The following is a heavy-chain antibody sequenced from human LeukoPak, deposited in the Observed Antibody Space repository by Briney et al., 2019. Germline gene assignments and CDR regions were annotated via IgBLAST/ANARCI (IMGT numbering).Heavy chain of an antibody. CDR2: ISGSGGST. V-gene: IGHV3-23*01. CDR3: AKDIKASIVVVTAYDY. CDR1: GFTFSSYA. J-gene: IGHJ4*02. D-gene: IGHD2-21*02. Sequence: GGSLRLSCAASGFTFSSYAMSWVRQAPGKGLKWVSAISGSGGSTYYADSVKGRFTISRDNSKNTLYLQMNSLRAEDTAVYYCAKDIKASIVVVTAYDYWGQGTLVTVSS.